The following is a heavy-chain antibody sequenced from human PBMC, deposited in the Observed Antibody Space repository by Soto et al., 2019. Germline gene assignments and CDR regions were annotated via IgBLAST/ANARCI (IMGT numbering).Heavy chain of an antibody. CDR2: IYPGDSDT. CDR3: ARLSVGATRGSYYYYGMDV. J-gene: IGHJ6*02. Sequence: SGGSLKISCKGSGYSFTSYWIGWVRQMPGKGLEWMGIIYPGDSDTRYSPSFQGQVTISADKSISTAYLQWSSLKASDTAMYYCARLSVGATRGSYYYYGMDVWGQGTTVTVSS. D-gene: IGHD1-26*01. V-gene: IGHV5-51*01. CDR1: GYSFTSYW.